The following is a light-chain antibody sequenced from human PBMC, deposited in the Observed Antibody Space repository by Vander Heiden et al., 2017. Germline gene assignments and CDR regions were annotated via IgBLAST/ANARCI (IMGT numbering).Light chain of an antibody. J-gene: IGLJ2*01. V-gene: IGLV3-21*03. CDR3: QVWDSSSDHVV. CDR2: DDS. Sequence: SYVLTQPPSVSVAPGKTARITCGGNNIGSKSVHWYQQKPGQTPVLGVHDDSGRPSGIPERFSGSNSVNTATLTISRVEAGDEADYYCQVWDSSSDHVVFGGGTKLTVL. CDR1: NIGSKS.